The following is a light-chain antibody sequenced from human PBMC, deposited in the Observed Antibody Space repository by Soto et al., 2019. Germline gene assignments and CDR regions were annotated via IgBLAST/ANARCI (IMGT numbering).Light chain of an antibody. J-gene: IGKJ4*01. CDR3: QQSYSTPLT. CDR2: GAS. Sequence: ETVMTQSPATLSVSPGERATLSCRASQSVTSNLAWYQQKPDQAPRLLIYGASTRATGIPARFSGSGSGTEFTLTISSLQPEDFATYYCQQSYSTPLTFGGGTKVEIK. CDR1: QSVTSN. V-gene: IGKV3-15*01.